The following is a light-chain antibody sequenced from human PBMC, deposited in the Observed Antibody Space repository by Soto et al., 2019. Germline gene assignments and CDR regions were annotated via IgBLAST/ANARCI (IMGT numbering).Light chain of an antibody. V-gene: IGLV1-51*01. Sequence: QSVLTQPPSVSAAPGQKVTISCSGSTSNIGNNYVSWYQHLPGAAPKLLIYDYNRRPSGIPDRFSGSRSGTLATLGITGLRAGDEADYYCATWDSSLRAYVFGAGTQLTVL. CDR1: TSNIGNNY. CDR3: ATWDSSLRAYV. J-gene: IGLJ1*01. CDR2: DYN.